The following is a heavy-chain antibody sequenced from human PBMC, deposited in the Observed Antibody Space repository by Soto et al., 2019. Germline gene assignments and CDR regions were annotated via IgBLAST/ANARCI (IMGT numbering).Heavy chain of an antibody. J-gene: IGHJ5*02. CDR1: GGSFSGYY. CDR3: ASSAALYYYGSGSRGFDP. D-gene: IGHD3-10*01. CDR2: IYHSGST. V-gene: IGHV4-34*01. Sequence: SETLSLTCAVYGGSFSGYYWSWIRQPPGKGLEWIGEIYHSGSTNYNPSLKSRVTISVDTSKNQFSLKLNPVTAADTAVYYCASSAALYYYGSGSRGFDPWGQGALVTVSS.